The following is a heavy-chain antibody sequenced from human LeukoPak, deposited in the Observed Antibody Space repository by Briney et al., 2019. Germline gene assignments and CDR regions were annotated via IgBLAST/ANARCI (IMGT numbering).Heavy chain of an antibody. V-gene: IGHV3-66*01. CDR2: IYSGGST. CDR1: GFTVSSNY. D-gene: IGHD4-17*01. CDR3: ASRSTVTRDVDI. Sequence: PGGSLRLSCAASGFTVSSNYMSWVRQAPGKGLEWVSVIYSGGSTYCADSVKGRFTISRDNSKNTVYLQVNSLRAEDTAVYYCASRSTVTRDVDIWGQGTMVTVSS. J-gene: IGHJ3*02.